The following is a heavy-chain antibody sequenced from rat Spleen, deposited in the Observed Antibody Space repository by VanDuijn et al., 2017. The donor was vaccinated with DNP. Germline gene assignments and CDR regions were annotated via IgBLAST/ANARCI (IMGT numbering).Heavy chain of an antibody. D-gene: IGHD1-4*01. CDR3: ARHVLPLRVWDY. Sequence: EVQLVESGGGLVQPGRSLILSCAASGFTFRDSYMAWVRQVPTKGLEWVAYISYDGGRNYNGDSVKGRFTISRDNAKSTLYLQMNSLRSEDMATYYCARHVLPLRVWDYWGQGVMVTVSS. CDR1: GFTFRDSY. J-gene: IGHJ2*01. CDR2: ISYDGGRN. V-gene: IGHV5-22*01.